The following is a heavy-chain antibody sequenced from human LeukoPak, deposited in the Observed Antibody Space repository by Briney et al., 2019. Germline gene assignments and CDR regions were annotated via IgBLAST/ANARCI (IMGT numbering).Heavy chain of an antibody. CDR3: ARAYYYDSSRGAFDI. D-gene: IGHD3-22*01. Sequence: LSLTXTXSGGXXXSYYWSWIRQPPGKGLEWIGYIYYSGSTNYNPSLESRVTISVDTSKNQFSLKLSSVTAADTAVYYCARAYYYDSSRGAFDIWGQGTMVTVSS. V-gene: IGHV4-59*01. CDR1: GGXXXSYY. J-gene: IGHJ3*02. CDR2: IYYSGST.